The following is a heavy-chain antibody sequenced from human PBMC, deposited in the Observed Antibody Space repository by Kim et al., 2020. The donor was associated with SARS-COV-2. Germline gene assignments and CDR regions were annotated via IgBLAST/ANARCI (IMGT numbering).Heavy chain of an antibody. CDR2: INAGTGNT. D-gene: IGHD2-21*01. CDR1: GYIFTNFA. J-gene: IGHJ4*02. CDR3: ARDLFHTDFDY. V-gene: IGHV1-3*01. Sequence: ASVKVSCKASGYIFTNFAIQWVRQAPGQRLEWMGWINAGTGNTKFSQQFQGRVTFTRDTSANTASMELSSLGSEDTAVYYCARDLFHTDFDYWGQGTLVAVSS.